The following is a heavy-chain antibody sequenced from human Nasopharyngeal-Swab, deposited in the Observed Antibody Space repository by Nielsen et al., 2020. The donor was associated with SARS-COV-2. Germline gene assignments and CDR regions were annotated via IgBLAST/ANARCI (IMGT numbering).Heavy chain of an antibody. CDR2: INAGNGNT. V-gene: IGHV1-3*01. Sequence: SVKVSCKASGYTFTTYAMHWVRQAPGQRLEWMGWINAGNGNTKYSQKFQGRVTMTTDTSTSTAYMELRSLRSDDTAVYYCARDSAGKYDYVWGSYRYYYYGMDVWGQGTTVTVSS. J-gene: IGHJ6*02. CDR1: GYTFTTYA. CDR3: ARDSAGKYDYVWGSYRYYYYGMDV. D-gene: IGHD3-16*02.